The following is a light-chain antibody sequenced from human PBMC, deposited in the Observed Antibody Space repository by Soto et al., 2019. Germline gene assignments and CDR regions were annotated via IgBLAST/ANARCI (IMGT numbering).Light chain of an antibody. CDR2: GAS. Sequence: EIVLTQSPGTLSLSPGERANLSCRASQSVSSSYLAWYQQKPGQAPRLLIYGASSRATGIPDRFSGSGSGKDFTLTISRLEPEDFAVYYCQQYGSSPLTFGQGTRLEIK. J-gene: IGKJ5*01. V-gene: IGKV3-20*01. CDR3: QQYGSSPLT. CDR1: QSVSSSY.